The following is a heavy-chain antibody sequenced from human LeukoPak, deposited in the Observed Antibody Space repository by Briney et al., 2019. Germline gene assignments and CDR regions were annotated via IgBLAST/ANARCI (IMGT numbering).Heavy chain of an antibody. D-gene: IGHD4-17*01. CDR3: AKGAYGDYVGYYYYGMDV. J-gene: IGHJ6*02. CDR1: GFTFSSYG. Sequence: GGSLRLSCTASGFTFSSYGMHWVRQAPGKGLEWVAVISYDGSNKYYADSVKGRFTISRDNSKNTLYLQMNSLRAEDTAVYYCAKGAYGDYVGYYYYGMDVWGQGTTVTDSS. CDR2: ISYDGSNK. V-gene: IGHV3-30*18.